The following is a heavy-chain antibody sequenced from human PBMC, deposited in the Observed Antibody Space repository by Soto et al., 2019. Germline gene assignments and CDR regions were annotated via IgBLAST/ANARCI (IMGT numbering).Heavy chain of an antibody. J-gene: IGHJ5*02. D-gene: IGHD3-9*01. V-gene: IGHV1-69*01. Sequence: QVQLVQSGAEVKKPGSSVKVSCKASGGTFSSYAISWVRQAPGQGLEWMGGIIPIFGTANYAQKFQCRVTIPADESTSTAYMELSSLRSEDTAVYYCASLEGITIIGSPRTWGQGTLVTVSS. CDR2: IIPIFGTA. CDR3: ASLEGITIIGSPRT. CDR1: GGTFSSYA.